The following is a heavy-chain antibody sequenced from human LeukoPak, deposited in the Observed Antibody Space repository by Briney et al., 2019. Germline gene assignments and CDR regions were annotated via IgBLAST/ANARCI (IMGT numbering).Heavy chain of an antibody. D-gene: IGHD5-12*01. CDR1: GFTFSSYA. J-gene: IGHJ4*02. CDR2: ISGSGGST. CDR3: AKWALVATIGGDDY. V-gene: IGHV3-23*01. Sequence: GSLRLSCAASGFTFSSYAMSWVRQAPGKGLEWVSAISGSGGSTYYADSVKGRFTISRDNSKNTLYLQMNSLRVEDTAVYYCAKWALVATIGGDDYWGQGTLVTVSS.